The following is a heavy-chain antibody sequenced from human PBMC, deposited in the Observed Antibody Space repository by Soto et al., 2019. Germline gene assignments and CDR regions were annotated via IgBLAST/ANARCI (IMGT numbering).Heavy chain of an antibody. J-gene: IGHJ4*02. CDR3: ARGSKDSYPGSRIFDF. V-gene: IGHV3-23*01. D-gene: IGHD3-10*01. CDR1: GFTFSSYA. CDR2: ITDTGGDA. Sequence: EVQLLESGGGLVQPGGSLRLSCAASGFTFSSYAMSWVRQAPGEGLEWVSTITDTGGDAKYADSVRGRFTISRDNSKKTLYLQMSSLRADDSSVYCGARGSKDSYPGSRIFDFWGRGTLVTVSS.